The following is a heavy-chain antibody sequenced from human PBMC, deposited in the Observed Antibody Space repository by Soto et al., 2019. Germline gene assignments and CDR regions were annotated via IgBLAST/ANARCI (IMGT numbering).Heavy chain of an antibody. D-gene: IGHD2-15*01. Sequence: QVQLQQWGAGLLKPSETLSLTCAVYGGSFSGYFWTWIRHPPGKRLEWIGEINHIGGISYNPSLQSRVTVSVDTSKNQYALEMNSVTDADTAFYYCASGSGGPRLEYWGQGSLVTVSS. CDR2: INHIGGI. CDR3: ASGSGGPRLEY. CDR1: GGSFSGYF. V-gene: IGHV4-34*01. J-gene: IGHJ4*02.